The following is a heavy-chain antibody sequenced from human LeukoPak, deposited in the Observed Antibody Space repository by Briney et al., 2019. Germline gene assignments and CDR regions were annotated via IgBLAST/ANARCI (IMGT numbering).Heavy chain of an antibody. CDR3: ARLGRSGYDYYYYMDV. D-gene: IGHD3-3*01. V-gene: IGHV4-59*12. J-gene: IGHJ6*03. CDR1: GGSISSYY. Sequence: SETLSLTCTVSGGSISSYYWSWIRQPPGKGLEWIGYIYYSGSTNYNPSLKSRVTISVDTSKNQFSLKLSSVTAADTAVYYCARLGRSGYDYYYYMDVWGKGTTVTVSS. CDR2: IYYSGST.